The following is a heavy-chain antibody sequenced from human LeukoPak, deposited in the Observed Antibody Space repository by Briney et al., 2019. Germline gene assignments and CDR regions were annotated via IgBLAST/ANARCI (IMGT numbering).Heavy chain of an antibody. CDR3: AHCSGGSCYFSGMDV. CDR1: GFTFSDYY. V-gene: IGHV3-11*04. CDR2: ISSSGSTI. Sequence: PGGSLRLSCAASGFTFSDYYMTWIRQAPGKGLEWVSYISSSGSTIYYADSVKGRFTISRDNAKNSLYLQMNSLRAEDTAVYYCAHCSGGSCYFSGMDVWGQGTTVTVSS. D-gene: IGHD2-15*01. J-gene: IGHJ6*02.